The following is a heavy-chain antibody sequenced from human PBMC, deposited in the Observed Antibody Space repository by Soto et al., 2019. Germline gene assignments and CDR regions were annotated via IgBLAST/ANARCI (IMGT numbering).Heavy chain of an antibody. CDR1: GFTVSSNY. Sequence: EVQLVESGGGLIQPGGSLRLSCAASGFTVSSNYMSWVRQAPGKGLEWVSVIYSGGSTYYADSVKGRFTISRDNSKNTRSLPMNSLRAEDTAVYYCALTHNPEYYYGMDVWGQGTTVTVSS. CDR2: IYSGGST. V-gene: IGHV3-53*01. J-gene: IGHJ6*02. CDR3: ALTHNPEYYYGMDV. D-gene: IGHD1-1*01.